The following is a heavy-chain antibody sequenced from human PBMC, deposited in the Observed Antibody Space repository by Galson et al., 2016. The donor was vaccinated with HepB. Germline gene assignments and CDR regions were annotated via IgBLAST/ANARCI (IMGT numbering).Heavy chain of an antibody. Sequence: ETLSLTCSVSGDSFSRSNYYWGWIRQPPGKGLAWIGSVHYSGSSYYNPSLKSRVTMSIEKSRNLFSVDLNSVTAGDTAVYYCATHEVGAPVVYWGQGVLIIVSS. CDR2: VHYSGSS. J-gene: IGHJ4*02. CDR1: GDSFSRSNYY. CDR3: ATHEVGAPVVY. D-gene: IGHD1-26*01. V-gene: IGHV4-39*01.